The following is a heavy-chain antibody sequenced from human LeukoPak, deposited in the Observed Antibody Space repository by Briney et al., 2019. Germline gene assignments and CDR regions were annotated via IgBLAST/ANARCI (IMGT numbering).Heavy chain of an antibody. CDR2: ISWDGGST. CDR1: GFTFDDYA. V-gene: IGHV3-43D*03. J-gene: IGHJ4*02. D-gene: IGHD2-2*01. Sequence: GSLRLSCAASGFTFDDYAMHWVRQAPGKGLEWVSLISWDGGSTYYADSVKGRSTISRDNSKNSLYLQMNRLRAEDTALYYCAKAYRNYYFDYWGQGTLVTVSS. CDR3: AKAYRNYYFDY.